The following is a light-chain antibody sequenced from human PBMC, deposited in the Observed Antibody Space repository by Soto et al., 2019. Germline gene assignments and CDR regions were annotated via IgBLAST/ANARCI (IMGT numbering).Light chain of an antibody. V-gene: IGKV3D-20*01. Sequence: EIVLTQSPAVLALSPGERATLSCGASQSVSYRYFAWYQQKPGLAPRLLIYDASSRATGIPDRFSGSGSGTDFTLTISRLEPEDFAVYYCQQYGSSVAFGQGTRLEIK. CDR1: QSVSYRY. CDR3: QQYGSSVA. CDR2: DAS. J-gene: IGKJ5*01.